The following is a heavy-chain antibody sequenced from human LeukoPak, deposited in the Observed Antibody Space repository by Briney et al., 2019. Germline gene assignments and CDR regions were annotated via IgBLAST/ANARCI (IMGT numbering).Heavy chain of an antibody. CDR3: ARSITDRTLFDY. Sequence: KPSETLSLTCTVSGGSISSSSYYWGWIRQPPGKGLEWIGSIYYSGSTYYNPSLKSRVTISVDTSKNQFSLKLSSVTAADTAVYYCARSITDRTLFDYWGQGTLVTVSS. D-gene: IGHD1-14*01. V-gene: IGHV4-39*07. CDR1: GGSISSSSYY. CDR2: IYYSGST. J-gene: IGHJ4*02.